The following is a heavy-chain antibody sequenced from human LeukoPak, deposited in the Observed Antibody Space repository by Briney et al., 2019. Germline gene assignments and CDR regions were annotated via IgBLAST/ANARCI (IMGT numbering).Heavy chain of an antibody. V-gene: IGHV3-21*01. J-gene: IGHJ3*02. CDR3: ARDSTMIVVAGGAFDI. Sequence: GGSLRLSCAASGFTFSSYSMNWVRQAPGKGLEWVSSISSSSSYIYYADSVKGRFTISRDNAKNSLYLQMNSLRAEDTAVYYCARDSTMIVVAGGAFDIWGQGTMVTVSS. CDR2: ISSSSSYI. D-gene: IGHD3-22*01. CDR1: GFTFSSYS.